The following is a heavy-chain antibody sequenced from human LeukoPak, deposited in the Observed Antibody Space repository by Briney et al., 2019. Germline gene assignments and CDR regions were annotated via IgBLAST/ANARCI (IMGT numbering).Heavy chain of an antibody. J-gene: IGHJ6*02. CDR3: ARGGSNCGGGCYTSHYYYYGMDV. D-gene: IGHD2-21*02. Sequence: PGGSLRLSCAASGFTVSSNYMSWVRQAPGKGLEWVSVIYSGGSTYYADSVKGRFTISRDNSKNTLYLQMNSLRAEDTAVYYCARGGSNCGGGCYTSHYYYYGMDVWGQGTTVTVSS. CDR2: IYSGGST. CDR1: GFTVSSNY. V-gene: IGHV3-66*01.